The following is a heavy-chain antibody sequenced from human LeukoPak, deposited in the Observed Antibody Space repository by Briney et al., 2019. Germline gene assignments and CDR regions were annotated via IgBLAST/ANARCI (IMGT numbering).Heavy chain of an antibody. CDR3: ARDGRRYFDWLLYSDFDY. V-gene: IGHV1-2*06. Sequence: SVKDSCKASGYTFTGYYMHWVRQAPGQGLEWMGPINPNSGGTNYAHKFQGRVTMTRDTSISTAYIQLSRLTSDDTAVYYFARDGRRYFDWLLYSDFDYWGQGTLVTVSS. CDR2: INPNSGGT. J-gene: IGHJ4*02. D-gene: IGHD3-9*01. CDR1: GYTFTGYY.